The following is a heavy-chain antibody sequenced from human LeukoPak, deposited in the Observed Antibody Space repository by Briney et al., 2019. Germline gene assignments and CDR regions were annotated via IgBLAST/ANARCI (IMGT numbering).Heavy chain of an antibody. Sequence: PSETLSLTCAVYGGSFSGYYWSWIRQPPGKGLEWIVEINHSGSTNYNPSLKSRVPLSVDTSKNQFSLKLSSVTAADTAVYYCARSESPAVAGTVGFDYWGQGTLVTVSS. CDR2: INHSGST. CDR3: ARSESPAVAGTVGFDY. D-gene: IGHD6-19*01. V-gene: IGHV4-34*01. CDR1: GGSFSGYY. J-gene: IGHJ4*02.